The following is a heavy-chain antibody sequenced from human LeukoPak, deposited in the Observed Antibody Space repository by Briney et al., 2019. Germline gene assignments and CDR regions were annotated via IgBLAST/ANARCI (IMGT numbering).Heavy chain of an antibody. Sequence: GGSLRLSCAASGFTFSGYSMNWVRQAPGKGLEWVSSISSSSSYIYYADSVKGRFTISRDNAKNSLYLQMNSLRAEDTAVYYCARDRGYQLPCDYWGQGTLVTVSS. J-gene: IGHJ4*02. CDR3: ARDRGYQLPCDY. CDR1: GFTFSGYS. V-gene: IGHV3-21*01. D-gene: IGHD2-2*01. CDR2: ISSSSSYI.